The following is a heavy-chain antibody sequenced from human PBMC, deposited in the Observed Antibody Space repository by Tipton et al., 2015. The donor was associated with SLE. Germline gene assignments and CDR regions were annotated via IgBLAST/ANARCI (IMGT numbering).Heavy chain of an antibody. CDR1: GFTFSSYW. CDR3: ARQGPLWYYYYYMDV. Sequence: SLRLSCAASGFTFSSYWMSWVRQAPGKGLECVANINQDGSEKHYVDSVKGRFTISRDNAKNSLYLQMNRLRAEDPAVYYCARQGPLWYYYYYMDVWGKGTTVTVSS. J-gene: IGHJ6*03. V-gene: IGHV3-7*01. CDR2: INQDGSEK. D-gene: IGHD3-10*01.